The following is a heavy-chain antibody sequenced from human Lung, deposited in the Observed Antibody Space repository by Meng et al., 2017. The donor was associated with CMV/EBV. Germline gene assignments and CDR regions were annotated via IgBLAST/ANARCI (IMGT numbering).Heavy chain of an antibody. J-gene: IGHJ5*02. CDR3: ARGRRGGFLEWLLSGNWFDP. Sequence: TLSLTCAVYGGSSSGYYWSCIRQPPGEGLEWIGEINHTGSTNYNPSLKSLVTISVDTCKNPFSLKMSSVTAADTAVYYCARGRRGGFLEWLLSGNWFDPWGQGTLVT. D-gene: IGHD3-3*01. CDR2: INHTGST. V-gene: IGHV4-34*01. CDR1: GGSSSGYY.